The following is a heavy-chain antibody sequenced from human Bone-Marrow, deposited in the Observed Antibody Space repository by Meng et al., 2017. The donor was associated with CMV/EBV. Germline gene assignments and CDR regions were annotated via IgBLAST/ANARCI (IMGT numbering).Heavy chain of an antibody. Sequence: GESLKISCAASGFTFSSYSMNWVRQAPGKGLEWVSSISSSSSYIYYADSVKGRFTISRDNAKNSLYLQMNSLRAEDTAVYYCARDGFPDDFWSGYYFVYWGQGTLVTVSS. CDR3: ARDGFPDDFWSGYYFVY. J-gene: IGHJ4*02. CDR2: ISSSSSYI. V-gene: IGHV3-21*01. CDR1: GFTFSSYS. D-gene: IGHD3-3*01.